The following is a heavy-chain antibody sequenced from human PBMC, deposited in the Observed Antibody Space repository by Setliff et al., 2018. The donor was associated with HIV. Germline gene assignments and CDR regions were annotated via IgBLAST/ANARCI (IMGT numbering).Heavy chain of an antibody. D-gene: IGHD3-16*02. Sequence: ASVKVSCKASGYTFTRNAMHWVRQAPGQRLEWMGWINTVNGNTKYSQKFQGRVTITRDTSANTAYMELSSLKSEDTAVYYCARDIGNVWHNWFDPWGQGTLVTVSS. J-gene: IGHJ5*02. CDR3: ARDIGNVWHNWFDP. CDR1: GYTFTRNA. CDR2: INTVNGNT. V-gene: IGHV1-3*04.